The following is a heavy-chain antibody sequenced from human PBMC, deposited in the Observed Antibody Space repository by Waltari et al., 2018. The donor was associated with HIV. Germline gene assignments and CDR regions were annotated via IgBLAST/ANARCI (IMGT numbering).Heavy chain of an antibody. CDR3: ARGFRAIAAAEYFDY. CDR1: GGSFSGYY. Sequence: QVQLQQWGAGLLKPSETLSLTCAVYGGSFSGYYWSWIGQPPGKGLEWIGEINHSGSTNYNPSLKSRVTISVDTSKNQFSLKLSSVTAADTAVYYCARGFRAIAAAEYFDYWGQGTLVTVSS. V-gene: IGHV4-34*01. D-gene: IGHD6-13*01. CDR2: INHSGST. J-gene: IGHJ4*02.